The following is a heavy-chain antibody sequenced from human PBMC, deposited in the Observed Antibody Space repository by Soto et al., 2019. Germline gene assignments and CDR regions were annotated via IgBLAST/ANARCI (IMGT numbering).Heavy chain of an antibody. CDR2: FDPEDGET. CDR3: ATERVAGTGDFDY. Sequence: ASVKVSCQVFGYTLTEIFIPWVGQASGKVLEWMGGFDPEDGETIYAQKFQGRVTMTEDTSTDTAYMELSSLRSEDTAVYYCATERVAGTGDFDYWGQGTLVTVSS. V-gene: IGHV1-24*01. CDR1: GYTLTEIF. J-gene: IGHJ4*02. D-gene: IGHD6-19*01.